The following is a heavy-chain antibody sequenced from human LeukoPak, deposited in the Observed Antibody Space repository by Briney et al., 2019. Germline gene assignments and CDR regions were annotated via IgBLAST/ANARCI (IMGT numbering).Heavy chain of an antibody. Sequence: TLSLTCTVSGGSIMVAAYSWSWIRQPPGKGLEWIVYIYHNGRTYYNPSLKSRVTISLDRSKHQFSLKLSSVTAADTAVYFCARGYGDNSGAFDIWGQGTLVTVSS. CDR3: ARGYGDNSGAFDI. V-gene: IGHV4-30-2*01. J-gene: IGHJ3*02. CDR2: IYHNGRT. CDR1: GGSIMVAAYS. D-gene: IGHD4-23*01.